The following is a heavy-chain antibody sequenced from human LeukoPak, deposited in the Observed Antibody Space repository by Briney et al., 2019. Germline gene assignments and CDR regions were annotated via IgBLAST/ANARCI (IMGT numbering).Heavy chain of an antibody. CDR1: GGSISSYY. J-gene: IGHJ6*03. Sequence: SETLSLTCTVSGGSISSYYWSWIRQPAGKGLEWIGRIYTSGSTNYNPSLKSRVTMSVDTSKNQFSLKLSSVTAADTAVYYCARDRYYDSSGYYYYYYMDVWGKGTTVTLSS. V-gene: IGHV4-4*07. CDR3: ARDRYYDSSGYYYYYYMDV. D-gene: IGHD3-22*01. CDR2: IYTSGST.